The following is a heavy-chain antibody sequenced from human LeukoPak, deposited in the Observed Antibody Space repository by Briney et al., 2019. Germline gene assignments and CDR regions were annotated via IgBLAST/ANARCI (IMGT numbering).Heavy chain of an antibody. CDR3: AKGDNYYDSSGYLTFFDY. V-gene: IGHV3-7*03. CDR2: IKQDGSEK. Sequence: GGSLRLSCAASGFTFSSYWMSWVRQAPGKGLEWVANIKQDGSEKYYVDSVKGRFTISRDNAKNTLYLQMNSLRAEDTAVYYCAKGDNYYDSSGYLTFFDYWGQGTLVTVSS. CDR1: GFTFSSYW. D-gene: IGHD3-22*01. J-gene: IGHJ4*02.